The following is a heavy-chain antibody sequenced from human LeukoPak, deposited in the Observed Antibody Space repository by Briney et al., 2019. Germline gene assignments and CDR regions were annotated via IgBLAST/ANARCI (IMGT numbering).Heavy chain of an antibody. CDR2: IIPVFGTA. D-gene: IGHD3-3*01. J-gene: IGHJ6*03. Sequence: SVKVSCKASGGTFSSYAISWVRQAPGQGLEWMGGIIPVFGTANYAQKFQGRVTITADESTSTAYMELSSLRSEDTAVYYCARVTDGIFGVVRDYYYYMDVWGKGTTVTVSS. V-gene: IGHV1-69*13. CDR3: ARVTDGIFGVVRDYYYYMDV. CDR1: GGTFSSYA.